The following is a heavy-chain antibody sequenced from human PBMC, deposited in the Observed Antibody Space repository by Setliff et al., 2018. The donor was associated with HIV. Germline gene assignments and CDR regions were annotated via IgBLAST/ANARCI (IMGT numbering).Heavy chain of an antibody. D-gene: IGHD6-13*01. CDR1: GYTFTAYG. CDR2: MSAYSGDT. Sequence: ASVKVSCKASGYTFTAYGITWVRQAPGQGLEWMGWMSAYSGDTKYAQKIQGRVNMTKDTSTDTAYVELRSLRFDDTALYFCAREHSTTWPYFDFWGQGTLVTVSS. CDR3: AREHSTTWPYFDF. V-gene: IGHV1-18*04. J-gene: IGHJ4*02.